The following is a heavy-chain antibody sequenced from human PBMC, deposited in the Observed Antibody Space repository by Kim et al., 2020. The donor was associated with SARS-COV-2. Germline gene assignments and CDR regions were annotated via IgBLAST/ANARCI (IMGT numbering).Heavy chain of an antibody. V-gene: IGHV3-23*01. CDR1: GFTFSSFA. CDR2: ISGAADYT. CDR3: AKKQGAVRYVEN. Sequence: GGSLRLSCAASGFTFSSFAMSWVRQAPGKGLEWVSVISGAADYTNYAASVKGRFTISRDNTKNTLYLQMNRLRAEDTAIYYCAKKQGAVRYVENWGQGTLVTVSS. J-gene: IGHJ4*02. D-gene: IGHD3-10*01.